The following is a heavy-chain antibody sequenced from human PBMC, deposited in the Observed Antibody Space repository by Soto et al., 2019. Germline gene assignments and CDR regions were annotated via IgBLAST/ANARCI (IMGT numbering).Heavy chain of an antibody. CDR3: AKDRDGNYYGMDV. V-gene: IGHV3-30*18. Sequence: GGSLRLSCAASGFTFSSYGMHWARQAPGKGLEWVAVISYDGSNKYYADSVKGRFTISRDNSKNTLYLQMNSLRAEDTAVYYCAKDRDGNYYGMDVWGQGTTVTVSS. J-gene: IGHJ6*02. CDR1: GFTFSSYG. CDR2: ISYDGSNK.